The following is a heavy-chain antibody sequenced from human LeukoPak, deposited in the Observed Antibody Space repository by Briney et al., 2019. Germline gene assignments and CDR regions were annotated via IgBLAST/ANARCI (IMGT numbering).Heavy chain of an antibody. J-gene: IGHJ4*02. V-gene: IGHV3-48*03. CDR1: GFTFSSYE. CDR2: ISGSGRTI. CDR3: ASPQTSGYAFGY. D-gene: IGHD5-12*01. Sequence: GGSLRLSCAASGFTFSSYEMIWVRQAPGKGLECVSYISGSGRTIYYADSVKGRFTISRDNAKNSLYLQMYSLRAGDTAAYYCASPQTSGYAFGYWGQGTWSPSPQ.